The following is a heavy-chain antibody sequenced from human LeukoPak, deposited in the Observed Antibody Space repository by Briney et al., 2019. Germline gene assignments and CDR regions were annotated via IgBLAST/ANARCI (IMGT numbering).Heavy chain of an antibody. V-gene: IGHV3-23*01. CDR2: ISGSGGST. CDR1: GFTFSSYV. CDR3: VRSLDY. Sequence: GGSLRLSCAASGFTFSSYVMSWVRQAPGKGLEWVSTISGSGGSTYYADSVKGRFTISRDNSKNTVYLQMNSLRVEDTALYYCVRSLDYWGQGTLVTVSS. J-gene: IGHJ4*02.